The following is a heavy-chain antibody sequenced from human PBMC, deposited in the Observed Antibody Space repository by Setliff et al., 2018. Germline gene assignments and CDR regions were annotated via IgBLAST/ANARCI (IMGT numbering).Heavy chain of an antibody. CDR1: GFTFTDYG. D-gene: IGHD3-22*01. J-gene: IGHJ4*02. Sequence: ASVKVSCKSSGFTFTDYGITWVRQVPGQGLEWMGWINNYNFNTQYAQKFQGRVTVTTDTSTTTAYMELRSLRADDTDVYYCARINFDGSSGYYYAPELWGQGTTVTVSS. CDR2: INNYNFNT. V-gene: IGHV1-18*01. CDR3: ARINFDGSSGYYYAPEL.